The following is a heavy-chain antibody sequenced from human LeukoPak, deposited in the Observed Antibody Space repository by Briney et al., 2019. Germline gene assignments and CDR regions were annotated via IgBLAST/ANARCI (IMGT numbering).Heavy chain of an antibody. V-gene: IGHV1-2*06. J-gene: IGHJ4*02. CDR2: INPNSGGT. CDR3: ARGGTYYDSSGYYSSPHFDY. D-gene: IGHD3-22*01. CDR1: GYTFTGYY. Sequence: ASVKVSCKASGYTFTGYYMHWVRQAPGQGLECMGRINPNSGGTNYAQKFQGRVTMTRDTSISTAYMELSRLRSDDTAVYYCARGGTYYDSSGYYSSPHFDYWGQGTLVTVSS.